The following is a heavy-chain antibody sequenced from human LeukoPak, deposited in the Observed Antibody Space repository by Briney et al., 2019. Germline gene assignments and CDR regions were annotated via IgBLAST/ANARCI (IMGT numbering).Heavy chain of an antibody. D-gene: IGHD5-12*01. Sequence: GGSLRLSCAASGFTFSSYWMSRVRQAPGKGLEWVSAISGSGGSTYYADSVKGRFTISRDNSKNTLYLQMNSLRAEDTAVYYCAKVRRDGYNYGYWGQGTLVTVSS. J-gene: IGHJ4*02. CDR2: ISGSGGST. V-gene: IGHV3-23*01. CDR1: GFTFSSYW. CDR3: AKVRRDGYNYGY.